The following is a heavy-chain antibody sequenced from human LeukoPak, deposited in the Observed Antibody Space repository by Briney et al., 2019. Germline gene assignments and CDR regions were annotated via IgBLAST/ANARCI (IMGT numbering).Heavy chain of an antibody. D-gene: IGHD6-13*01. V-gene: IGHV5-51*01. CDR2: IYPGDSDT. J-gene: IGHJ5*02. CDR1: GYSFTSYW. CDR3: ARHGSERLVPYNWFDP. Sequence: GESLKISCKGSGYSFTSYWIGWVRQMPGKGLEWMGIIYPGDSDTRYSPSFQGQVTISADKSISTAYLQWSSLKASDTAMYYCARHGSERLVPYNWFDPWGQGTLVTVSS.